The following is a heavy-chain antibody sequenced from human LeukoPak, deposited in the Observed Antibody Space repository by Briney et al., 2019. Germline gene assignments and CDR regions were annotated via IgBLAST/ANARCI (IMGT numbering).Heavy chain of an antibody. Sequence: GGTLRLSCAASGFTLTNYGMTWVRQAPGKRLEWVSSITSSSSYAFYADSVKGRFTISRDNAKSSLYLQMNNLRAEDTAVYYCARDPYSGHYGNDYYYYMDVWGKGTTVTISS. CDR3: ARDPYSGHYGNDYYYYMDV. CDR2: ITSSSSYA. V-gene: IGHV3-21*01. D-gene: IGHD5-12*01. CDR1: GFTLTNYG. J-gene: IGHJ6*03.